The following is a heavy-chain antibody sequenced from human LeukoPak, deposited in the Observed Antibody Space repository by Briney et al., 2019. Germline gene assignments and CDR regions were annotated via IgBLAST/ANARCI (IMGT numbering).Heavy chain of an antibody. D-gene: IGHD5-18*01. J-gene: IGHJ3*02. CDR3: ARERISTRGYDALDI. Sequence: GGSLRLSCAASGFTLSNTDMHWVRQATGKGLEWVSAIGIGGDTYYAGSVKGRFTISRENAKSSLYLQMNSLRAGDTAVYYCARERISTRGYDALDIWGQGTMVTVSS. CDR2: IGIGGDT. V-gene: IGHV3-13*04. CDR1: GFTLSNTD.